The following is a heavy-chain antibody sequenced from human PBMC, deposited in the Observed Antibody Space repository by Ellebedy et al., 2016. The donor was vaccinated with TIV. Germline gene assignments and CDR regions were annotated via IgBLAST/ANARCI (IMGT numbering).Heavy chain of an antibody. CDR3: ATVRITMIVVVNYYFDY. J-gene: IGHJ4*02. V-gene: IGHV1-24*01. D-gene: IGHD3-22*01. Sequence: ASVKVSCKVSGYTLTELSMHWVRQAPGKGLEWMGGFDPEDGETIYAQKFQGRVTMTEDTSTDTAYMELSSLRSEDTAVYYCATVRITMIVVVNYYFDYWGQGTLVTVSS. CDR1: GYTLTELS. CDR2: FDPEDGET.